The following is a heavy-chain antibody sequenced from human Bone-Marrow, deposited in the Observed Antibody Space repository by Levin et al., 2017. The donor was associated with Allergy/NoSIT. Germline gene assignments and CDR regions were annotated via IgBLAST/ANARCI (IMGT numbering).Heavy chain of an antibody. CDR2: INPSGGHA. J-gene: IGHJ6*02. V-gene: IGHV1-46*01. CDR1: GYTFTSYF. D-gene: IGHD3-3*01. Sequence: GASVKVSCRTSGYTFTSYFIYWVRQAPGQGLEWMGTINPSGGHAAYAQKFQGRVNMTRDTSTSTVYMELSSLRSEDSAVYYCARFWRDSSYGLDVWGQGTTVTVSS. CDR3: ARFWRDSSYGLDV.